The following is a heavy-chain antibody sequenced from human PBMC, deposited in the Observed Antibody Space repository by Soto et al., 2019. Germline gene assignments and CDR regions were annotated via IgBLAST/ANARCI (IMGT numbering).Heavy chain of an antibody. J-gene: IGHJ3*02. D-gene: IGHD6-19*01. V-gene: IGHV4-59*01. CDR3: ARVPWQWLVCDAYDI. CDR1: GGSINSYY. CDR2: IYYSGST. Sequence: PSETLSLTCTVSGGSINSYYWSWIRQPPGKGLEWIGYIYYSGSTNYNPSLKSRATISVDTSKNQFTLKLSSVTAADTAVYYCARVPWQWLVCDAYDISGQEKMVTVSS.